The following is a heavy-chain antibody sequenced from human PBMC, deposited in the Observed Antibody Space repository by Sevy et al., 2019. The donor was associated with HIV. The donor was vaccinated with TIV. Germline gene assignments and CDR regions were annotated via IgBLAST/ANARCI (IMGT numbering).Heavy chain of an antibody. CDR2: FCFGDGTM. Sequence: GGSLRLSCAASRFTFSRYTMTWVRQAPGKGLEWVSTFCFGDGTMNYADSVKGRFTISRDNSKNTLYLQMNSLRAEDTAIYYCVREGCTKPHDYWGQGTLVTVSS. CDR3: VREGCTKPHDY. J-gene: IGHJ4*02. D-gene: IGHD2-8*01. CDR1: RFTFSRYT. V-gene: IGHV3-23*01.